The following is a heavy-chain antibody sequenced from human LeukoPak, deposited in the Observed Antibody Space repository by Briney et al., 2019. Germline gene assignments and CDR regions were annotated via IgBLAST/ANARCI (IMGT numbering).Heavy chain of an antibody. D-gene: IGHD5-18*01. V-gene: IGHV3-23*01. CDR3: AGGYSYGYEYYFDY. CDR1: GFTFSSYG. J-gene: IGHJ4*02. Sequence: TGGSLRLSCAASGFTFSSYGMHWVRQAPGKGLEWVSAISGSGGSTYYADSVKGRFTISRDNSKNTLYLQMNSLRAEDTAVYYCAGGYSYGYEYYFDYWGQGTLVTVSS. CDR2: ISGSGGST.